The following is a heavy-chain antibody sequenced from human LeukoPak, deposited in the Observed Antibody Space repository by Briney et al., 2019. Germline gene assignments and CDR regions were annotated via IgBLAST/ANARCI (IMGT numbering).Heavy chain of an antibody. V-gene: IGHV4-61*01. J-gene: IGHJ4*02. Sequence: SETLSLTCAVSGYSISSGYYWGRIRQPPGKGLEWIGYIYYSGSTNYNPSLKSRVTISVDTSKNQFSLKLSSVTAADTAVYYCARAALDYDFWSGYYDYWGQGTLVTVSS. CDR2: IYYSGST. CDR1: GYSISSGYY. D-gene: IGHD3-3*01. CDR3: ARAALDYDFWSGYYDY.